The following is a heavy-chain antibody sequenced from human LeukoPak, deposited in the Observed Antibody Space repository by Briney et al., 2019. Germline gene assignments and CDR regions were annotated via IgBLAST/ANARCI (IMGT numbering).Heavy chain of an antibody. V-gene: IGHV4-4*08. D-gene: IGHD2-2*02. CDR2: IYTTGST. Sequence: SETLSLTCTVSGGSISSYYWSWIRQPPGKGLEWIGHIYTTGSTNYSPSLRSRVTISLDTFKNQFSLKLNSVTAADTAVYYCARCTSTSCYNFDYWGQETLVTVSS. CDR1: GGSISSYY. J-gene: IGHJ4*02. CDR3: ARCTSTSCYNFDY.